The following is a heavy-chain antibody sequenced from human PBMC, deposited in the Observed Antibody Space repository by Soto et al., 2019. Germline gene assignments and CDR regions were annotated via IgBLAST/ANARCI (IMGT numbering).Heavy chain of an antibody. J-gene: IGHJ6*02. V-gene: IGHV1-69*01. D-gene: IGHD5-12*01. CDR2: IIPIFGTA. Sequence: QVQLVQSGAEVKKPGSSVKVSCKASGGTFSSYAISWVRQAPGQGLEWMGGIIPIFGTANYAQKFQGRVTIPADDSTSTAYMELSSMRSEDTAVYYCARGRLAVDMGSYGMDVWGQGTTVTVSS. CDR3: ARGRLAVDMGSYGMDV. CDR1: GGTFSSYA.